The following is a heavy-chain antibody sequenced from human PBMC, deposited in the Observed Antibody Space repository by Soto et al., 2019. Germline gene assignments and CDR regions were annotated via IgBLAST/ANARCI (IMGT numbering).Heavy chain of an antibody. D-gene: IGHD3-9*01. Sequence: QVQLQESGPGLVKPSQTLSLTCTVSGGSISSGGYYWSWIRQHPGKGLEWIGYIYYSGSTYYNPSLKSGVTISVDTSKNQFSLKLSSVTAADTAVYYCARERYYDILSGLDPWGQGTLVTVSS. V-gene: IGHV4-31*03. CDR3: ARERYYDILSGLDP. CDR2: IYYSGST. J-gene: IGHJ5*02. CDR1: GGSISSGGYY.